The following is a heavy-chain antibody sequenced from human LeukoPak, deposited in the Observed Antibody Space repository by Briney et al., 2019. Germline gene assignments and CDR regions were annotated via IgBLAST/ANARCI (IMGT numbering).Heavy chain of an antibody. D-gene: IGHD1-7*01. CDR2: IKSKTDGGTT. CDR1: RFTFSSYA. Sequence: GGSLRLSCAASRFTFSSYAMSWVRQAPGKGLEWVGRIKSKTDGGTTDYAAPVKGRFTISRDDSKNTLYLQMNSLKTEDTAVYYCTTDAATGTTDYWGQGTLVTVSS. CDR3: TTDAATGTTDY. V-gene: IGHV3-15*01. J-gene: IGHJ4*02.